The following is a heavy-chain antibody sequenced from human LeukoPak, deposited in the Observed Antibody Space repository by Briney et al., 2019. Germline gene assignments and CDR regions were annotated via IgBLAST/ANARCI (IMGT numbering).Heavy chain of an antibody. CDR1: GFTFSSYD. D-gene: IGHD5-18*01. J-gene: IGHJ4*02. Sequence: GGSLRLSCAASGFTFSSYDMSWVRQAPGKGLEWVSAISGSGGSTYYADSVKGRFTISRDNSKNTLYLQMNSLRAEDTAVYYCAKGRGYSYGFLDYWGQGTLVTVSS. V-gene: IGHV3-23*01. CDR2: ISGSGGST. CDR3: AKGRGYSYGFLDY.